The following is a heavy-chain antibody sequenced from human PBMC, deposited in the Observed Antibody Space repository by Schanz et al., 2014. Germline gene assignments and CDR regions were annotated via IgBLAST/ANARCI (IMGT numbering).Heavy chain of an antibody. D-gene: IGHD1-1*01. Sequence: EVQLLESGGGLVQPGGSLKLSCAASGLIFSNYVMSWVRQAPGKGLEWVSPIGTSAGTNYAESVKGRFTISRDNSKNTLYLQMNSLRAEDTAVYDCAKNERNEAWGQGTLVTVSS. CDR1: GLIFSNYV. CDR2: IGTSAGT. CDR3: AKNERNEA. V-gene: IGHV3-23*01. J-gene: IGHJ5*02.